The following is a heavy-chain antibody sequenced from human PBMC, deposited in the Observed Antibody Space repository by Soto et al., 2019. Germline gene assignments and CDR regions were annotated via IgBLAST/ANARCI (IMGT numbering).Heavy chain of an antibody. CDR3: AMDLYGGSSRFDY. D-gene: IGHD2-15*01. CDR2: ISSDGSKK. CDR1: GFTFSNNG. Sequence: QVQLVESGGGVVQPGRSLRLSYVASGFTFSNNGIHWVRQAPGKGLEWVAVISSDGSKKYYADSVKGRFTISRDNSKNTLYLQMNSLRAEDTAVYYCAMDLYGGSSRFDYWGRGTLVTVSS. J-gene: IGHJ4*02. V-gene: IGHV3-30*03.